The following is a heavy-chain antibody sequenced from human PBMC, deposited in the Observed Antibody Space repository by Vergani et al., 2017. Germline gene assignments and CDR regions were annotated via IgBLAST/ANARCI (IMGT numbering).Heavy chain of an antibody. J-gene: IGHJ4*02. CDR2: IYYYGTT. V-gene: IGHV4-31*11. Sequence: QVQLQESGPGLVKPSQTLSLTCAVSGGSISSGGYYWSWIRQLPGRGLEWIGYIYYYGTTYYNPSLSLKSRVTISVDTSKNQFSLKLSSVTAADTAVYYCARTHYYDSSAYWVLFDYWGQGTLVTVSS. CDR1: GGSISSGGYY. CDR3: ARTHYYDSSAYWVLFDY. D-gene: IGHD3-22*01.